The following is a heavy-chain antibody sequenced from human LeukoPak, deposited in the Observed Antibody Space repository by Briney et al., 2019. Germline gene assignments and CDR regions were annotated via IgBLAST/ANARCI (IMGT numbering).Heavy chain of an antibody. CDR3: ARADTYYYDSSGYYTY. J-gene: IGHJ4*02. CDR1: GYTFTSYY. V-gene: IGHV1-46*01. Sequence: ASVKVSCKASGYTFTSYYMHWVRQAPGQGLEWMGIINPSGGATNYAQKFQGRVTMTRDTSTSTVYMELSSLRSEDTAIYYCARADTYYYDSSGYYTYWGQGTLVTVSS. D-gene: IGHD3-22*01. CDR2: INPSGGAT.